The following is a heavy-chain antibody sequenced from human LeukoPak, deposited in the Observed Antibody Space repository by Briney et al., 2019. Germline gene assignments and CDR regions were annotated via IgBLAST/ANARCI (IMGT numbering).Heavy chain of an antibody. V-gene: IGHV3-7*01. CDR1: GFTFSSYW. J-gene: IGHJ6*04. Sequence: GGSLRLSCEASGFTFSSYWMSWVRQAPGKGLEWVANFKQDGSEKYYVGSVKGRFTISRDNAKNSLYLQMNSLRAEDTAVYYCAELGITMIGGVWGKGTTVTISS. D-gene: IGHD3-10*02. CDR3: AELGITMIGGV. CDR2: FKQDGSEK.